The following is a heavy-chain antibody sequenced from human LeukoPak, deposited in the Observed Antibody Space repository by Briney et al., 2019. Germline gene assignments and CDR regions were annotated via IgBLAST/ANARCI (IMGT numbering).Heavy chain of an antibody. V-gene: IGHV3-23*01. CDR1: GFTFNTCA. D-gene: IGHD1-26*01. CDR2: ITETGGGT. Sequence: PGGPLRLSCAASGFTFNTCAMTWVRQAPGKGLEWVSSITETGGGTYYADSVKGRFTISRDNAKNSLYLQMNSLRAEDTAVYYCARDGTYDYWGQGTLVTVSS. CDR3: ARDGTYDY. J-gene: IGHJ4*02.